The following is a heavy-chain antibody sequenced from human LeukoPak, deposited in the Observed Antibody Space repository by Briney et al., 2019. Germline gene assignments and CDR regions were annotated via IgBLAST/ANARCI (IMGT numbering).Heavy chain of an antibody. D-gene: IGHD1-26*01. CDR1: GFIFSSYA. CDR2: ISYDGSNQ. Sequence: GGSLRLSCAASGFIFSSYAMHWVRQAPGKGLEWVAVISYDGSNQYYADSVKGRFTISRDNAKNSLYLQMNSLRAEDTAVYYCARDPYSGSYGNYYYYFMDVWGKGTTVTISS. V-gene: IGHV3-30*04. J-gene: IGHJ6*03. CDR3: ARDPYSGSYGNYYYYFMDV.